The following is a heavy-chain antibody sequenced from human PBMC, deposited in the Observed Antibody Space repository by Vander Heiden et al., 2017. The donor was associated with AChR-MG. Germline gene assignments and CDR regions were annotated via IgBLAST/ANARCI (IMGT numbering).Heavy chain of an antibody. Sequence: QVQLVQSGAEVKNPGASVTVSCKASGYTFTSYAMHWVRQAPGQRLEWMGWSNAGNGNTKYSHEFQGRVTITRDTSASTAYMELSSLRSEDMAVYYCARALYYGSGIGAFDIWGQGPMVTVSS. CDR3: ARALYYGSGIGAFDI. CDR1: GYTFTSYA. V-gene: IGHV1-3*02. J-gene: IGHJ3*02. CDR2: SNAGNGNT. D-gene: IGHD3-10*01.